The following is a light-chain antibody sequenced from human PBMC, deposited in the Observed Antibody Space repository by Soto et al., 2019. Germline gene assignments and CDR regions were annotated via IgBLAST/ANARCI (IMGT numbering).Light chain of an antibody. Sequence: QSVLTQPASVSGSPGQSITISCTGTSSDVGGYNYVSWYQQHPGKAPKLMIYDVSNRPSVVSNRFSGSKSGNTASLTISGLEAEDEDDYYCSSYTSSSTLGVFGTGTKLTVL. CDR1: SSDVGGYNY. CDR3: SSYTSSSTLGV. CDR2: DVS. J-gene: IGLJ1*01. V-gene: IGLV2-14*01.